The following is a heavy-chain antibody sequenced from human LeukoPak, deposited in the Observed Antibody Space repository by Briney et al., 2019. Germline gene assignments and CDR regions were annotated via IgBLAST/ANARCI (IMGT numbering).Heavy chain of an antibody. D-gene: IGHD1-26*01. CDR2: ISSNGGST. Sequence: PGGSLRLSCAASGLTFSSYAMHWVRQAPGKGLEYVSAISSNGGSTYYANSVKGRFTISRDNSKNTLYLQMGSLRAEDMAVYYCAREDSGSYGYFDYWGQGTLVTVSS. CDR3: AREDSGSYGYFDY. J-gene: IGHJ4*02. CDR1: GLTFSSYA. V-gene: IGHV3-64*01.